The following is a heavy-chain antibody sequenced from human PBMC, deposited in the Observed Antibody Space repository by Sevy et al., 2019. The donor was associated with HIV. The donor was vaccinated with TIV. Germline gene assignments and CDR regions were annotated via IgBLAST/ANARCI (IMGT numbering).Heavy chain of an antibody. CDR1: GYTFTGYY. CDR2: INPNSGGT. D-gene: IGHD3-22*01. V-gene: IGHV1-2*02. J-gene: IGHJ6*02. Sequence: ASVKVSCKASGYTFTGYYMHWVRQAPGQGLEWMGWINPNSGGTNYAQKFQGRVTMTRDTSISTAYMERSRLRSDDTAVYYCAGLISGYYDSSGYYPYYYYGMDVWGQGTTVTVSS. CDR3: AGLISGYYDSSGYYPYYYYGMDV.